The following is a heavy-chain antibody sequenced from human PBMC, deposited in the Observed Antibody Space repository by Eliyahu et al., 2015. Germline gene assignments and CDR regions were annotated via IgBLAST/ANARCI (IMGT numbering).Heavy chain of an antibody. CDR3: ASTLGTCTDDWCSPPFLFDS. V-gene: IGHV4-39*01. CDR2: LYYTGRG. Sequence: QLQLQESGPGLVKPSETLSLTCTVSGGSIXSRFSSYYWGWIRQPPGKGPGWVGALYYTGRGDFNPSLQSRATISVDTSQNQFSLKLRSVTAADTAVYYCASTLGTCTDDWCSPPFLFDSWGQGTLVTASS. D-gene: IGHD2-8*01. J-gene: IGHJ4*02. CDR1: GGSIXSRFSSYY.